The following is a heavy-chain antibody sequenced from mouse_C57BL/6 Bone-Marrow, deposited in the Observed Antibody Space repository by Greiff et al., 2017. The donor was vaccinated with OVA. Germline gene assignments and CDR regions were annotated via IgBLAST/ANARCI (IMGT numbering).Heavy chain of an antibody. D-gene: IGHD1-1*02. CDR1: GYTFTNYW. CDR3: ASRGWASYYFDY. J-gene: IGHJ2*01. V-gene: IGHV1-63*01. Sequence: QVQLKQSGAELVRPGTSVKMSCKASGYTFTNYWIGWAKQRPGHGLEWIGDIYPGGGYTNYNEKFKGKATLTADKSSSTAYMQFSSLTSEDSAIYYCASRGWASYYFDYWGQGTTLTVSS. CDR2: IYPGGGYT.